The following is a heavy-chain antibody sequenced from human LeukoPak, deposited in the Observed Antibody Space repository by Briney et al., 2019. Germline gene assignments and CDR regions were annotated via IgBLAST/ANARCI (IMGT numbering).Heavy chain of an antibody. Sequence: ASVKVSCKASGYTFTSYGISWVRQAPGQGLEGMGWISAYNGNTNYAQKLQGRVTMTTDTSTSTAYMELRSLRSDDTAVYYCARVRTGESYYYYYYMDVWGKGTTVTVSS. J-gene: IGHJ6*03. CDR1: GYTFTSYG. CDR3: ARVRTGESYYYYYYMDV. V-gene: IGHV1-18*01. D-gene: IGHD7-27*01. CDR2: ISAYNGNT.